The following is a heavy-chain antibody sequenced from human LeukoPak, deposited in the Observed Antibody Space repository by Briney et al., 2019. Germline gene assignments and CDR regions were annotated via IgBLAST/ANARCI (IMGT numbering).Heavy chain of an antibody. Sequence: PGGSLRLSCPAYGLTFSTYGMSSARQAPGEGLEWVSGISDSGGSKYYAGSVRVRFTIYRDNSRNTLFLQMNSLRAEDTALYFCAKGGLRGYNAVFDYWGQGTLVTVSS. V-gene: IGHV3-23*01. D-gene: IGHD5-24*01. CDR3: AKGGLRGYNAVFDY. J-gene: IGHJ4*02. CDR2: ISDSGGSK. CDR1: GLTFSTYG.